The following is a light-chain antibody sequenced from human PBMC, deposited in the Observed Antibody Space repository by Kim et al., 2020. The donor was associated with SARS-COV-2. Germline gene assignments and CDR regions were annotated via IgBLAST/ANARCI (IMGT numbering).Light chain of an antibody. J-gene: IGLJ2*01. CDR2: QDA. CDR1: KLEDKF. V-gene: IGLV3-1*01. Sequence: SYELTQPPSVSVSPGQTASITCSGEKLEDKFACWYQQKPGQSPVLVIYQDAKRPSGIPERFSGSNSGNTATLTISGAQAMDEADYYCQAWDSSTVVFGGG. CDR3: QAWDSSTVV.